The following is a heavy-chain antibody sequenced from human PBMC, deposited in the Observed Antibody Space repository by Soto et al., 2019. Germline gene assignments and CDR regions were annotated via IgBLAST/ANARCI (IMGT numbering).Heavy chain of an antibody. Sequence: ASVKVSCKASGYTFTSYGISWVRQAPGQGLEWMGWISAYNGNTNYAQKLQGRVTMPTATSTIKAYMELRSLRSDDTAVYYCARGQDSSGLNWFDPWGQGTLVTVSS. V-gene: IGHV1-18*01. J-gene: IGHJ5*02. CDR1: GYTFTSYG. CDR3: ARGQDSSGLNWFDP. CDR2: ISAYNGNT. D-gene: IGHD6-19*01.